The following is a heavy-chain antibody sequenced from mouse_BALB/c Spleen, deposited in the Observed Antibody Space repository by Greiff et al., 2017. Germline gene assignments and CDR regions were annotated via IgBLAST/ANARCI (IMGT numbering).Heavy chain of an antibody. Sequence: EVMLVESGGGLVQPGGSRKLSCAASGFTFSSFGMHWVRQAPEKGLEWVAYISSGSSTIYYADTVKGRFTISRDNPKNTLFLQMTSLRSEDTAMYYCARNHYYGSSHYYFDYWGQGTTLTVSS. D-gene: IGHD1-1*01. CDR1: GFTFSSFG. CDR3: ARNHYYGSSHYYFDY. V-gene: IGHV5-17*02. CDR2: ISSGSSTI. J-gene: IGHJ2*01.